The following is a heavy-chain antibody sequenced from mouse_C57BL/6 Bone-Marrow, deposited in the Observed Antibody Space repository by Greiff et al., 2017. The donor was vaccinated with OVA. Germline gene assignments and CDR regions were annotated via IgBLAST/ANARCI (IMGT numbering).Heavy chain of an antibody. CDR3: HYYGFGY. D-gene: IGHD1-1*01. V-gene: IGHV5-4*01. Sequence: EVQGVESGGGLVKPGGSLKLSCAASGFTFSSYAMSWVRQTPEKRLEWVATISDGGSYTYYPDNVKGRFTISRDNAKNNLYLQMSHLKSEDTAMYYCHYYGFGYWGQGTTLTVSS. CDR2: ISDGGSYT. J-gene: IGHJ2*01. CDR1: GFTFSSYA.